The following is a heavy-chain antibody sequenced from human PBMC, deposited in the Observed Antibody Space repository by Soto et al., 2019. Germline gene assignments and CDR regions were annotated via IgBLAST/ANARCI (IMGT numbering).Heavy chain of an antibody. J-gene: IGHJ4*02. CDR3: VRVEVVTRGIEY. CDR1: GFTFSDSW. CDR2: VNEYGTDS. D-gene: IGHD2-15*01. V-gene: IGHV3-74*01. Sequence: GGSLRLSCVASGFTFSDSWMHWVRQAPGKGLVWVSRVNEYGTDSNYADSVKGRFTIYRDNAENTVYLQMNGLRAEDTAVYYCVRVEVVTRGIEYWGQGTLVTVSS.